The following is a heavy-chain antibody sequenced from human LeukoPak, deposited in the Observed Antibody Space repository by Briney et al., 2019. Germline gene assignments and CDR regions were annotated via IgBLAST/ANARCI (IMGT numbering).Heavy chain of an antibody. CDR3: AKWGSGSYYKGSFDY. J-gene: IGHJ4*02. Sequence: GGSLRLSCAASGFTFSTYPMNWARQAPGKGLEWVSSISSGSGYIYYADSVKGRFTISRDNSKNTLYLQMYSLRVEDTAVYYCAKWGSGSYYKGSFDYWGQGTLVTVSS. CDR1: GFTFSTYP. D-gene: IGHD3-10*01. V-gene: IGHV3-21*04. CDR2: ISSGSGYI.